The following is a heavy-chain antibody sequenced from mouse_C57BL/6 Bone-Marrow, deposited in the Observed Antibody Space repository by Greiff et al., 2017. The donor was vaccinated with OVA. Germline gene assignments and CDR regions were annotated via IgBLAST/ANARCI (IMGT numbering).Heavy chain of an antibody. Sequence: QVQLQQPGAELVKPGASVKLSCKASGYTFTSYWMQWVKQRPGQGLEWIGEIDPSDSYTNYNQKFKGKATLTVDTPSSTAYMQLSSLTSEDSAVYYCAREGVPYFDSCGQGTPLTVSS. CDR3: AREGVPYFDS. V-gene: IGHV1-50*01. CDR1: GYTFTSYW. J-gene: IGHJ2*01. CDR2: IDPSDSYT.